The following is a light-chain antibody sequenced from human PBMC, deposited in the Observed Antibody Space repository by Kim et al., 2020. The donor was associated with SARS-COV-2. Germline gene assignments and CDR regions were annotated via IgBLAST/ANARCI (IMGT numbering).Light chain of an antibody. J-gene: IGKJ1*01. CDR1: QSVSSN. CDR3: QQHNIWPPT. Sequence: EIVMTQSPATLSVSPGERATLSCRASQSVSSNLAWYQQKPGQAPRLLIFGASTRATGIPARFSGSGSGTEFTLTISSLQSEDFAFYYCQQHNIWPPTFGQGTKVDIK. CDR2: GAS. V-gene: IGKV3-15*01.